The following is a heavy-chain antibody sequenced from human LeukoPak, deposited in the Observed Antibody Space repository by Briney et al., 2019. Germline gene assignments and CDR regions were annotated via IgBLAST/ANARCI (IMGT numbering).Heavy chain of an antibody. Sequence: GGSLRLSCTASGFTFGDYAMSWFRQAPGRGLEWVADIKQDGSEKYYVDSVKGRFTISRQNAKNSLFLQMNSLRAEDTAVYYCARHRSGGSQDDAFDIWGQGTMVTVSS. CDR3: ARHRSGGSQDDAFDI. CDR2: IKQDGSEK. CDR1: GFTFGDYA. J-gene: IGHJ3*02. D-gene: IGHD2-15*01. V-gene: IGHV3-7*01.